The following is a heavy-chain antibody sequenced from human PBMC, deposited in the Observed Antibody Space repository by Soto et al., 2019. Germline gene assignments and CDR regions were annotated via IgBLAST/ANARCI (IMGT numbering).Heavy chain of an antibody. D-gene: IGHD3-22*01. J-gene: IGHJ3*02. CDR1: GGSIYTYY. Sequence: PSETLSLTCNVSGGSIYTYYWNWIRQSPGKGLEWIGYISDGGSTNYNPSLKSRVTISVDTSKKQVSLKLSSVTAADTAVYYCARFNYYDSSGYYSNDAFDIWGQGTMVTVSS. V-gene: IGHV4-59*08. CDR3: ARFNYYDSSGYYSNDAFDI. CDR2: ISDGGST.